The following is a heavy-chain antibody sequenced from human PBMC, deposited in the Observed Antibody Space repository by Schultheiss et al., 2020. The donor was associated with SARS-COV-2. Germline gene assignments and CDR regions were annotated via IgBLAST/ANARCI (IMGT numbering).Heavy chain of an antibody. V-gene: IGHV4-61*01. CDR2: IYNSGSS. Sequence: SETLSLTCTVSGGSVSSGSYYWSWIRQPPGKGLEWIGYIYNSGSSNNNPSLKSRVTLSLDTSKKQFSLKLSSVTAADTAVYYCARARLTRRIDSWGQGTMVTVSS. CDR1: GGSVSSGSYY. D-gene: IGHD6-6*01. J-gene: IGHJ4*02. CDR3: ARARLTRRIDS.